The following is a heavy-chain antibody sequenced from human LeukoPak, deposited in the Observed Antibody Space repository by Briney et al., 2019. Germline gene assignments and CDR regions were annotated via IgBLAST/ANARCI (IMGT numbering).Heavy chain of an antibody. Sequence: ASVKVSCKASGYTFTGYYMHWVRQAPEQGLEWMGWINPKSGDANYAQKFQGRVTMTWDTSISTAYMELSRLSSDDTAVYYCAREYILTGYYGDYWGQGTLVTVSS. CDR2: INPKSGDA. V-gene: IGHV1-2*02. CDR1: GYTFTGYY. CDR3: AREYILTGYYGDY. J-gene: IGHJ4*02. D-gene: IGHD3-9*01.